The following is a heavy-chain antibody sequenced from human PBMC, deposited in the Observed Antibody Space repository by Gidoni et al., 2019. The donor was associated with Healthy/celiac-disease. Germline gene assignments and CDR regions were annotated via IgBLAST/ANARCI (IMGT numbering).Heavy chain of an antibody. J-gene: IGHJ5*02. Sequence: QLQLQESCPGLVKPSQTLSLTCIVSVGSTSSGGYYWSWIRPHQGKGLEWIGYIYYSGCTYYKPSLKSRVTISVDTSKNQFSLKRSSVTAADTAVYYCARVKQLVGVRLVDWFDPWGQGTLVTVSS. D-gene: IGHD6-6*01. V-gene: IGHV4-31*03. CDR3: ARVKQLVGVRLVDWFDP. CDR2: IYYSGCT. CDR1: VGSTSSGGYY.